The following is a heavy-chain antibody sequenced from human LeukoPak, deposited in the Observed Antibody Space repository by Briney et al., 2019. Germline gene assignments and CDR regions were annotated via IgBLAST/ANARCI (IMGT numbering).Heavy chain of an antibody. CDR2: INHSGST. CDR1: GGSSSGYY. J-gene: IGHJ4*02. V-gene: IGHV4-34*01. Sequence: SETLSLTCAVYGGSSSGYYWSWIRQPPGKGLEWIGEINHSGSTNYNPSLKSRVTISVDTSKNQFSLKLSSVTAADTAVYYCARGFYGDQYYFDYWGQGTLVTVSS. CDR3: ARGFYGDQYYFDY. D-gene: IGHD4-17*01.